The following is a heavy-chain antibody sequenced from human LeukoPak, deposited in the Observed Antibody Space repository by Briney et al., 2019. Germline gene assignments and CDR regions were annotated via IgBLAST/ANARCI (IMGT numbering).Heavy chain of an antibody. CDR1: GYTFTGYY. CDR3: ARSKPYGSGSYYLDAFDI. J-gene: IGHJ3*02. D-gene: IGHD3-10*01. Sequence: ASVKVSCKASGYTFTGYYMHWVRQAPGQGLEWMGWINPNSGGTNYAQKFQGRVTVTRDTSISTAYMELSRLRSDDTAVYYCARSKPYGSGSYYLDAFDIWGQGTMVTVSS. CDR2: INPNSGGT. V-gene: IGHV1-2*02.